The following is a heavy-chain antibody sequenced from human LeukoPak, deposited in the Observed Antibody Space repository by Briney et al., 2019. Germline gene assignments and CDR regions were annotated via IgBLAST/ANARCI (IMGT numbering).Heavy chain of an antibody. CDR3: ARRSSNWYFDY. Sequence: PGGSLRLSCAASGFTFSSYWMSWIRQPPGKGLEWIGYIYDSGSTNYNPSLKSRVTISMDTSKNQFSLKLSSVTAADTAVYYCARRSSNWYFDYWGQGTLVTVSS. D-gene: IGHD4-11*01. CDR2: IYDSGST. CDR1: GFTFSSYW. J-gene: IGHJ4*02. V-gene: IGHV4-59*08.